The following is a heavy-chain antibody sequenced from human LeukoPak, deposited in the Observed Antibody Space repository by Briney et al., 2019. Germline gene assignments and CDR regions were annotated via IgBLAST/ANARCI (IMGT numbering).Heavy chain of an antibody. J-gene: IGHJ5*02. Sequence: ASVKVSCKASGYTFTSYGISWVRQAPGQGLEWMGWISAYNGNTNYAQKLQGRVTMTTDTSTSTAYMELRSLRSDDTAVCYCARDNTDYDFWSGYWKNNWFDPWGQGTLVTVSS. V-gene: IGHV1-18*01. CDR1: GYTFTSYG. D-gene: IGHD3-3*01. CDR2: ISAYNGNT. CDR3: ARDNTDYDFWSGYWKNNWFDP.